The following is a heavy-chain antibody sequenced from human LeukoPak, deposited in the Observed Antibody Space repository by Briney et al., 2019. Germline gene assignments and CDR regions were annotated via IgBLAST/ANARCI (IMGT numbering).Heavy chain of an antibody. CDR2: ISYDGNDK. Sequence: GRSLRLSCAASGFTFSNYAMHWVRQAPGKGLEWVAIISYDGNDKYYTDSVKGRFTISRDNSKDTLYLQMNTLRADDTAVYYCARDLGVLRSGERHPDNWLDPWGQGTLVTVSS. D-gene: IGHD1-1*01. CDR3: ARDLGVLRSGERHPDNWLDP. CDR1: GFTFSNYA. V-gene: IGHV3-30-3*01. J-gene: IGHJ5*02.